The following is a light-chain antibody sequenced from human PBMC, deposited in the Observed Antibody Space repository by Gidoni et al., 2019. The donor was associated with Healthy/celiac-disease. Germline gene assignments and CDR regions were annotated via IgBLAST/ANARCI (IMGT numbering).Light chain of an antibody. J-gene: IGKJ1*01. CDR3: QQSYSTPRT. CDR2: AAS. Sequence: DIQLTQSPSSLSASVGDRVTITCRASQSISSYLNWYQQKQGKPPKRLIYAASSLQSGVPSRCCGSGSWAAFTLPISSMLPEDFATYYCQQSYSTPRTFGHGTKLEIK. CDR1: QSISSY. V-gene: IGKV1-39*01.